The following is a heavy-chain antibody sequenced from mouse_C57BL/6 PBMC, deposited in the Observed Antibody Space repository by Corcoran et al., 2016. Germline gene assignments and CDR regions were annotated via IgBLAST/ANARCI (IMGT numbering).Heavy chain of an antibody. Sequence: QIQLVQSGPELKKPGETVKISCKASGYTFTTYGMSWVKQAPGKGLKWMGWINTYSGVPTYADDFKGRFAFSLETSASTAYLQINNLKNEDTATDFCARAQVDYWGQGTTLTVSS. D-gene: IGHD3-2*02. V-gene: IGHV9-3*01. CDR3: ARAQVDY. J-gene: IGHJ2*01. CDR1: GYTFTTYG. CDR2: INTYSGVP.